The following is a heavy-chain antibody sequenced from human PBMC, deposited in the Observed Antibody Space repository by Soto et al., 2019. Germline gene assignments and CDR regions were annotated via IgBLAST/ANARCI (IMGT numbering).Heavy chain of an antibody. CDR2: INAGNGNT. V-gene: IGHV1-3*01. D-gene: IGHD2-2*01. CDR3: ACSFTVPAAIGY. Sequence: ASVKVSCKASGYTFTSYAMHWVRQAPGQRLEWMGWINAGNGNTKYSQKFQGRVTITRDTSASTAYMELSSLRSEDTAVYYCACSFTVPAAIGYRGQGTLVPVSS. J-gene: IGHJ1*01. CDR1: GYTFTSYA.